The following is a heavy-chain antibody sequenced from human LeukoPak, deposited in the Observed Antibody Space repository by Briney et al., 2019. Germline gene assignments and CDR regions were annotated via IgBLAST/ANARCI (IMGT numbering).Heavy chain of an antibody. CDR1: GFTFSSYA. J-gene: IGHJ5*02. CDR3: ARDPHHTYGSGTIVGWFDP. D-gene: IGHD3-10*01. CDR2: ISYDGSNK. Sequence: GGSLRLSCAASGFTFSSYAMHWVRQAPGKGLEWVAVISYDGSNKYYADSVKGRFTISRDNSKNTLYLQMNSLRAEDTAVYYCARDPHHTYGSGTIVGWFDPWGQGTLVTVSS. V-gene: IGHV3-30-3*01.